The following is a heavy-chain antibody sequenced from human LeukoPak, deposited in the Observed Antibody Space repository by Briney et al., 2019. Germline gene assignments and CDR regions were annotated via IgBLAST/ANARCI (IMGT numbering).Heavy chain of an antibody. CDR2: INPNSGGA. D-gene: IGHD2/OR15-2a*01. CDR1: GYTFIGYY. J-gene: IGHJ6*03. V-gene: IGHV1-2*02. CDR3: ARDEHFPYYYYMDV. Sequence: ASVTVSCKASGYTFIGYYIHWVRQAPGQGLEWMGWINPNSGGANYAQMFQGRATMTRDTSISTTYMELSSLRSDDTAVYYCARDEHFPYYYYMDVWGKGTTVTVSS.